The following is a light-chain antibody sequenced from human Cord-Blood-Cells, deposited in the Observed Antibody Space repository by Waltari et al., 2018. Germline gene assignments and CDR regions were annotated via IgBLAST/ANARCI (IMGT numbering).Light chain of an antibody. V-gene: IGLV2-14*03. CDR1: SSDVGGYNY. J-gene: IGLJ3*02. CDR2: DVS. CDR3: SSYTSSSTWV. Sequence: QSALTQPASVSGSPGQSITISCTGTSSDVGGYNYVSWYQQHTGKAPKLMIYDVSNRPSGVSNRFSCSKSGNTASLTISGLQAEDEADYYCSSYTSSSTWVFGGGTKLTVL.